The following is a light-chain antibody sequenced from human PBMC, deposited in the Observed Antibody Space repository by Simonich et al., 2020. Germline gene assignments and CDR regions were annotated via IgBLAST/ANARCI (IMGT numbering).Light chain of an antibody. CDR2: LGS. CDR3: MQALQTPYT. J-gene: IGKJ2*01. V-gene: IGKV2-28*01. CDR1: QSLLHSNGYNY. Sequence: DIVMTQSPLSLPVTPGEPASISCGSSQSLLHSNGYNYLDWYLQKPGQSPQLLIYLGSNRASGVPDRFSGSGSGTDFTLKISRVEAEDVGVYYCMQALQTPYTVGQGTKLEIK.